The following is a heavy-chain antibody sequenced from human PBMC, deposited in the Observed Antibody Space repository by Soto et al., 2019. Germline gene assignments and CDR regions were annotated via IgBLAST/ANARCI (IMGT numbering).Heavy chain of an antibody. Sequence: SVKVSWKASGGTFSSYAISWGRQAPGQGLEWMGGIIPIFGTANYAQKFQGRVTITADKSTSTAYMELSSLRSEDTAVYYCARYSSSSGALAYSGQGTLVPVSS. CDR1: GGTFSSYA. V-gene: IGHV1-69*06. CDR2: IIPIFGTA. CDR3: ARYSSSSGALAY. D-gene: IGHD6-6*01. J-gene: IGHJ1*01.